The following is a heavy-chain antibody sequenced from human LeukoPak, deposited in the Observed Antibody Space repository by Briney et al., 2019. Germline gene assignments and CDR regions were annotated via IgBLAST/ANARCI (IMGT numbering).Heavy chain of an antibody. D-gene: IGHD2-8*01. J-gene: IGHJ4*02. CDR1: GFTFTTYG. CDR3: ARDPNGNPDFDY. Sequence: GGSLRLSCKVSGFTFTTYGMNWVRQAPGKGLEWLSFIGTANEKSHADSVKGRFTISRDNADNSLYLQMSSLTAEDTAVYYCARDPNGNPDFDYWGQGTLVAVSS. V-gene: IGHV3-48*01. CDR2: IGTANEK.